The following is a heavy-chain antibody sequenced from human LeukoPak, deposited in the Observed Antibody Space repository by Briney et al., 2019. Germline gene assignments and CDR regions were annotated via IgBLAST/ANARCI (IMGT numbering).Heavy chain of an antibody. J-gene: IGHJ2*01. Sequence: SETLSLTCTVSGGSISSSSYYWGWIRQPPGEGLEWIGSIYYSGSTYYNPSLKSRVTISVDTSKNQFSLKLSSVTAADTAVYYCARIVGRYIAAAGTRSVIWYFDLWGRGTLVTVSS. CDR3: ARIVGRYIAAAGTRSVIWYFDL. CDR2: IYYSGST. V-gene: IGHV4-39*01. D-gene: IGHD6-13*01. CDR1: GGSISSSSYY.